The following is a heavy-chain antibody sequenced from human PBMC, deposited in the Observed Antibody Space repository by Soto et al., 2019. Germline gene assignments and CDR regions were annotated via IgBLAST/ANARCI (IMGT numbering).Heavy chain of an antibody. CDR1: GFTVSSNY. CDR2: IYSGGST. CDR3: ARDWYCSGGSCYGVYYGMDV. V-gene: IGHV3-66*01. Sequence: EVQLVESGGGLVQPGGSLRLSCAASGFTVSSNYMSWVRQAPGKGLEWVSVIYSGGSTYYADSVKGRFTISRDNAKNTLYLQMNSLRGEDTAVYYCARDWYCSGGSCYGVYYGMDVWGQGTTVTVSS. J-gene: IGHJ6*02. D-gene: IGHD2-15*01.